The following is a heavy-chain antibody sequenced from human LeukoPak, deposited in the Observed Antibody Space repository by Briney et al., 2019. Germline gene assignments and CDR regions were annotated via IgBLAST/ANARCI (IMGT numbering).Heavy chain of an antibody. CDR2: VYYSGST. J-gene: IGHJ4*02. Sequence: PSETLSLTCTVSGGSISSSSYYWGWIRQPPGKRLEWIGSVYYSGSTYYNPSLKSRVTISVDTSKNQFSLKLSSVTAADTAVYYCARRFSGQGERVSSVDYWGQGTLVTVSS. CDR1: GGSISSSSYY. D-gene: IGHD3-10*01. CDR3: ARRFSGQGERVSSVDY. V-gene: IGHV4-39*01.